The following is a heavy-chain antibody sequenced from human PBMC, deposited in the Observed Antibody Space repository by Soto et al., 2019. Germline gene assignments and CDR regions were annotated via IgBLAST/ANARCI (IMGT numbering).Heavy chain of an antibody. CDR3: ARRNGLVATIGSFDY. Sequence: SETLSLTCAVYGGYFSGYYWRWIRQPPGKGLEWIGEINHSGSTNYNPSLKSRVTISVDTSKNQFSLKLSSVTAADTAVYYCARRNGLVATIGSFDYWGQGTLVTVSS. CDR1: GGYFSGYY. V-gene: IGHV4-34*01. D-gene: IGHD5-12*01. CDR2: INHSGST. J-gene: IGHJ4*02.